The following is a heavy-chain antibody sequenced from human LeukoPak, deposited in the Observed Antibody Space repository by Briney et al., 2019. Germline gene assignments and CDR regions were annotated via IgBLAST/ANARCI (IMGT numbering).Heavy chain of an antibody. CDR2: IGAGGTFT. V-gene: IGHV3-23*01. Sequence: PGGSLRLSCTASGFTFSSYAMNWVRQAPGKGLEWVSGIGAGGTFTYYADSVKGRFTIFRDNSRNTLYLQMNSLRADDTAVYYCAIVGGTFAWGQGTLVTVSS. D-gene: IGHD1-26*01. J-gene: IGHJ5*02. CDR1: GFTFSSYA. CDR3: AIVGGTFA.